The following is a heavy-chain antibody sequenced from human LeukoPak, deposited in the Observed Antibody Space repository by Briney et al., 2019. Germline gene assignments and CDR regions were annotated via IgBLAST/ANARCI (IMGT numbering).Heavy chain of an antibody. Sequence: SETLSLTCAVYGGSFSGYYWSWIRQPPGKGLEWIGEINHSGSTNYNASLKSRVTISVDTSKNQFSLKLTSVTAADTAIYYCARGQYDFQTTYYYMDVWGKGPTVTVSS. CDR1: GGSFSGYY. D-gene: IGHD3-3*01. J-gene: IGHJ6*03. V-gene: IGHV4-34*01. CDR2: INHSGST. CDR3: ARGQYDFQTTYYYMDV.